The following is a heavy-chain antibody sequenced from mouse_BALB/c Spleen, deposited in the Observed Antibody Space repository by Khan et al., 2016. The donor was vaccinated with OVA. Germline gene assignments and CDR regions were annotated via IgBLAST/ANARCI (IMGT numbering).Heavy chain of an antibody. Sequence: QVQLQQSGAELARPGASVTMSCKASGYTFTSYTIHWIKLRPGQGLEWIGYINPSNGYTNYNQKFKDKATLTADKYSTTSYMQLSSLTSDDSAVYNSVRDGAYYRNDGWVAYGGQETLVTVSA. D-gene: IGHD2-14*01. CDR2: INPSNGYT. J-gene: IGHJ3*01. V-gene: IGHV1-4*01. CDR1: GYTFTSYT. CDR3: VRDGAYYRNDGWVAY.